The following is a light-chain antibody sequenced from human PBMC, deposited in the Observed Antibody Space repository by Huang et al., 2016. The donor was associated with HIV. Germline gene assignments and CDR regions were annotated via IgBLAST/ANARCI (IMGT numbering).Light chain of an antibody. V-gene: IGKV3-11*01. CDR1: QSVNSY. J-gene: IGKJ5*01. CDR3: QQRKYWPPIT. CDR2: DAS. Sequence: ETVLTQSPATLSLSPGERATLSCRASQSVNSYLAWYQQKPGQTPSLLIYDASNRATGIPARFSCSGSGTDFTLTISSLEPEDFAVYYCQQRKYWPPITFGQGTRLEIK.